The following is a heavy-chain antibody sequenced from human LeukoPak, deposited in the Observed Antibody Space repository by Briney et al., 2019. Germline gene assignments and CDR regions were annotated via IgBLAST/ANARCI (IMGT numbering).Heavy chain of an antibody. CDR1: GFTFSDYY. J-gene: IGHJ5*02. CDR2: ISHNGNTI. D-gene: IGHD3-3*01. CDR3: ARDLNPRVFPVLRFLERNWFDP. V-gene: IGHV3-11*01. Sequence: GGSLRLSCAASGFTFSDYYMSWIRQAPGKGLEWVSYISHNGNTIYYADSVKGRFTISRDNAKNSLYLQMKSLRAEDTAVYYCARDLNPRVFPVLRFLERNWFDPWGQGTLVTVSS.